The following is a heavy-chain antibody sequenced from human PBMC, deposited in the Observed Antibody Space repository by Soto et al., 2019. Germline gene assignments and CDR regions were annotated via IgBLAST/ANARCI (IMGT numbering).Heavy chain of an antibody. D-gene: IGHD3-22*01. V-gene: IGHV4-39*01. CDR1: GGSISSSSYY. CDR3: ARVKRITMIVVVITTWVDAFDI. CDR2: IYYSGST. Sequence: SETLSLTCTVSGGSISSSSYYWGWIRQPPGKGLEWIGSIYYSGSTYYNPSLKSRVTISVDTSKNQFSLKLSSVTAADTAVYYCARVKRITMIVVVITTWVDAFDIWGQGTMVTVSS. J-gene: IGHJ3*02.